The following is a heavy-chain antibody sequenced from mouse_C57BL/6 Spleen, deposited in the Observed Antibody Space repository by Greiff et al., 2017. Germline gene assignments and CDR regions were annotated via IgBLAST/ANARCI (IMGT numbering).Heavy chain of an antibody. CDR3: ARGDYYGSSYYFDY. D-gene: IGHD1-1*01. J-gene: IGHJ2*01. Sequence: EVQLQQSGPVLVKPGASVKMSCKASGYTFTDYYMNWVKQSHGKSLEWIGVINPYNGGTSYNQKFKGKATLTVDKSSSTAYMELNSLTSEDSAVYYCARGDYYGSSYYFDYWGQGTTLTVSS. V-gene: IGHV1-19*01. CDR2: INPYNGGT. CDR1: GYTFTDYY.